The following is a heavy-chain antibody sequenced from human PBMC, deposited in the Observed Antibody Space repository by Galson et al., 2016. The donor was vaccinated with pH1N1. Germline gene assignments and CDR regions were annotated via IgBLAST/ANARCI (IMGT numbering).Heavy chain of an antibody. D-gene: IGHD5-18*01. CDR2: ARDKPNSYTT. V-gene: IGHV3-72*01. CDR1: GFTFSDYY. J-gene: IGHJ4*02. Sequence: SLRLSCAASGFTFSDYYMDWARQAPGKGLEWVGRARDKPNSYTTEYAVSVKGRFTISRDDSKNSLYLQMNGLKTEDTAVYYCASRIDTGVDYWGQGTLVTVSS. CDR3: ASRIDTGVDY.